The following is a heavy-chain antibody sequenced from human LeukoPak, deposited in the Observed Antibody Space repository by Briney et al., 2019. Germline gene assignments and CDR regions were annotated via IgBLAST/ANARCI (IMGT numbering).Heavy chain of an antibody. CDR3: ARDLAYYYDSSGYYYFDY. CDR2: INPSGGST. V-gene: IGHV1-46*01. CDR1: GYTFTSYS. J-gene: IGHJ4*02. Sequence: ASVKVSCKASGYTFTSYSMHWVRQAPGQGLEWMGIINPSGGSTSYAQKFQGRVTMTSDTSTSTVYMELSSLRSEDTAVYYCARDLAYYYDSSGYYYFDYWGQGTLVTVSS. D-gene: IGHD3-22*01.